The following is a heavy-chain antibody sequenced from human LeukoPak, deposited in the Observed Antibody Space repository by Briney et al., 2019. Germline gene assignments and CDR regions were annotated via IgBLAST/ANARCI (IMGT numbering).Heavy chain of an antibody. Sequence: GASVKVACKASGYTFTSYGISWVRQAPGQGLEWMGWISAYNGNTNYAQKLQGRVTMTKETSTRTAYMELRSLTSDDTAVYYCARDPSSGFSSGDYWGQGTLVTVSS. D-gene: IGHD6-19*01. CDR1: GYTFTSYG. V-gene: IGHV1-18*01. CDR3: ARDPSSGFSSGDY. CDR2: ISAYNGNT. J-gene: IGHJ4*02.